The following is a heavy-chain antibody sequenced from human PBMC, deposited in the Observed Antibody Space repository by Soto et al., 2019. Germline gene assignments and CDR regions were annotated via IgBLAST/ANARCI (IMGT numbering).Heavy chain of an antibody. CDR2: MNPNSGNT. J-gene: IGHJ6*03. CDR3: ARATSGYCSGGSCYYYYYYMDV. V-gene: IGHV1-8*01. D-gene: IGHD2-15*01. CDR1: GYTFTSYD. Sequence: EASVKVSCKASGYTFTSYDINWVRQATGQGLEWMGWMNPNSGNTGYAQKFQGRVTMTRNTSISTAYMELSSLKSEDTAVYYCARATSGYCSGGSCYYYYYYMDVWGKGTTVTVSS.